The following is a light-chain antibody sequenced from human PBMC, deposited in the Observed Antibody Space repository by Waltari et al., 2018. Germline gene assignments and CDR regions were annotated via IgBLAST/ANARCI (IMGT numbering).Light chain of an antibody. Sequence: QSALTQPRSVSGSPGQSVTISCTGTSSDVGGYNYVSWYQQHPGKAPQLMIYDVNRRPSGVPDRFSGSKSGNTASLTISRLQAEDEADYYCCSYAGSALRVFGGGTKLTVL. V-gene: IGLV2-11*01. CDR1: SSDVGGYNY. CDR2: DVN. CDR3: CSYAGSALRV. J-gene: IGLJ3*02.